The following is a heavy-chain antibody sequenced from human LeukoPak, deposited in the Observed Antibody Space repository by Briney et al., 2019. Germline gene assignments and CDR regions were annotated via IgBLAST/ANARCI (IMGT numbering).Heavy chain of an antibody. D-gene: IGHD6-13*01. Sequence: SETLSLTCTVSGGSISSYYWSWIRQPPGKGLEWIGYIYYSGSTNYNPSLKSRVTISVDTSKNQFSLKLSSVTAADTAVYYCARDDGSWYYFDYWGQGTLVTVSS. CDR3: ARDDGSWYYFDY. J-gene: IGHJ4*02. V-gene: IGHV4-59*01. CDR1: GGSISSYY. CDR2: IYYSGST.